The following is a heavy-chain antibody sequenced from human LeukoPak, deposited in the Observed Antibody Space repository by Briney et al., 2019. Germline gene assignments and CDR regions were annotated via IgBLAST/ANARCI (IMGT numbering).Heavy chain of an antibody. J-gene: IGHJ3*02. Sequence: GGSLRLSCAASGFTFSSYGMHWVRQAPGKGLEWVADISYGGGNKYYAASVKGRFTISRDNSKNTLYLQMNSLRAEDTAVYYCAKGLIVGAPLPVDAFDIWGQGTMVTVSS. V-gene: IGHV3-30*18. D-gene: IGHD1-26*01. CDR1: GFTFSSYG. CDR2: ISYGGGNK. CDR3: AKGLIVGAPLPVDAFDI.